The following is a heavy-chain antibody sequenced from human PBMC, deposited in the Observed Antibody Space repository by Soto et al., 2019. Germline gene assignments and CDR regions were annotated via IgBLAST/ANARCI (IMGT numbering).Heavy chain of an antibody. CDR1: GGSIRSGGYY. CDR3: ARDRLMATSGAARYYYGLDV. Sequence: PSETLSLTCTVSGGSIRSGGYYWTWIRHFPGKGLEWIGNIYYSGTTYYNPSLKSRLTMSVDTSKNQFSLRLNSVTAAGTAMYFCARDRLMATSGAARYYYGLDVWGQGTTVTVSS. V-gene: IGHV4-31*03. J-gene: IGHJ6*02. CDR2: IYYSGTT. D-gene: IGHD5-12*01.